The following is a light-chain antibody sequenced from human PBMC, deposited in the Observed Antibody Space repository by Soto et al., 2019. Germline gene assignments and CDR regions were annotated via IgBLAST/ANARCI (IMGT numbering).Light chain of an antibody. Sequence: EIVLTQSPGTLSLSPGERATLSCRASQSVSSNYLAWCQQKPGQAPRLLIYDASSRATGIPDRISGSGSGKYFPLTISRLEPEDFVVYYCQQYGSSPLTFGGGTKVDIK. CDR2: DAS. V-gene: IGKV3-20*01. J-gene: IGKJ4*01. CDR1: QSVSSNY. CDR3: QQYGSSPLT.